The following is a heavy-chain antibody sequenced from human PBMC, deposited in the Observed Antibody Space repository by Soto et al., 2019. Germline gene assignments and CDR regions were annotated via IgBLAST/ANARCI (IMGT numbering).Heavy chain of an antibody. CDR2: INPDGSEK. D-gene: IGHD6-13*01. CDR1: GFTFSRHW. CDR3: ARDYSSSPLFADYFDY. V-gene: IGHV3-7*01. Sequence: EVQLVESGGGLVQPGGSLRLSCEASGFTFSRHWMTWVRQAPGKGLEWVANINPDGSEKFSVDSVKGRFTISRDNAKNSLYLQMNRVRDVDTPVYFCARDYSSSPLFADYFDYWGQGALVTVSS. J-gene: IGHJ4*02.